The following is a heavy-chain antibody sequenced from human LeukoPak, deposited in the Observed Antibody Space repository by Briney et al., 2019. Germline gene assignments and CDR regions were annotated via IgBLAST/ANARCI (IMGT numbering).Heavy chain of an antibody. D-gene: IGHD6-19*01. CDR3: ARAYSSGWYVGVGDY. CDR1: GRSFSGYY. CDR2: INHSGST. J-gene: IGHJ4*02. Sequence: SETLSLTCAVYGRSFSGYYWSWIRQPPGKGLEWIGEINHSGSTNYNPSLKSRVTISVDTSKNQFSLKLSSVTAADTAVYYCARAYSSGWYVGVGDYWGQGTLVTVSS. V-gene: IGHV4-34*01.